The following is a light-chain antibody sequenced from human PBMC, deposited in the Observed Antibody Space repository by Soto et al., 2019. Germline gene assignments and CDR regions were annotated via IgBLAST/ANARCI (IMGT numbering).Light chain of an antibody. V-gene: IGKV3-11*01. J-gene: IGKJ1*01. CDR1: QSVGSS. Sequence: EIVLTQSPGTLSLSPGERATLSCRASQSVGSSLAWYQQKPGQAPRLLIYNTSYRATGIPARFSGSGSRTDFSLTISSLETEDFAVYYYHRRANWPRGTFGQGTKVQIK. CDR2: NTS. CDR3: HRRANWPRGT.